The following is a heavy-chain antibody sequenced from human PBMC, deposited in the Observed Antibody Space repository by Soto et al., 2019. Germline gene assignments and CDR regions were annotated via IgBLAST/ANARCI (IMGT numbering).Heavy chain of an antibody. D-gene: IGHD3-10*01. Sequence: ASVEVSCRASGYTFTSYDINWVRRATGQGLEWMGWMNPNSGNTGYAQKFQGRVTMTRNTSISTAYMELSSLRSEDTAVYYCARSFGQSYYYYGMDVWGQGTTVTVSS. J-gene: IGHJ6*02. CDR1: GYTFTSYD. CDR2: MNPNSGNT. CDR3: ARSFGQSYYYYGMDV. V-gene: IGHV1-8*01.